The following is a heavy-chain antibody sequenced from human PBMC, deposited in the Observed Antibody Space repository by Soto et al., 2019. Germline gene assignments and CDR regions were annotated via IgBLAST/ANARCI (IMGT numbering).Heavy chain of an antibody. CDR1: GGSSTSTNHY. J-gene: IGHJ4*02. CDR3: AREVSGTGAFDY. D-gene: IGHD2-8*02. Sequence: QVQLEQSGPGLVKPSQTLSLTCNISGGSSTSTNHYWSWIRQSTREGLEWIGYIFDSGTTHYNPSFECPVTILGDTSQSQFSLTIHSVTVADSAVSYCAREVSGTGAFDYWGRGTLVTVSS. CDR2: IFDSGTT. V-gene: IGHV4-31*02.